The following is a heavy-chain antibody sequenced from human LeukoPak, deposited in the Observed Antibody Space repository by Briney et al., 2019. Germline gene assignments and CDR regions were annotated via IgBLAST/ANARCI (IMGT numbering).Heavy chain of an antibody. D-gene: IGHD3-22*01. Sequence: SETLSLTCTVSGYSISSGYYWGWIRQPPGKGLEWIGSIYYSGSTYYNPSLKSRVTISVDTSKNQFSLKLSSVTAADTAVYYCARQSPGGYPRYWGQGTLVTVSS. CDR1: GYSISSGYY. CDR3: ARQSPGGYPRY. CDR2: IYYSGST. V-gene: IGHV4-38-2*02. J-gene: IGHJ4*02.